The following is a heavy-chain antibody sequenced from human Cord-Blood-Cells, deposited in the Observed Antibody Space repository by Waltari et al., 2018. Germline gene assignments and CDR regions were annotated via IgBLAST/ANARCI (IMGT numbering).Heavy chain of an antibody. CDR3: ARGYGSGSYFDY. CDR2: INHSGST. CDR1: VGSFSGYY. V-gene: IGHV4-34*01. D-gene: IGHD3-10*01. J-gene: IGHJ4*02. Sequence: QVQLQQWGAGLLEPSEPLSLTCAVYVGSFSGYYWSWIRQPPGKGLEWIGEINHSGSTNYNPSLKSRVTISVDTSKNQFSLKLSSVTAADTAVYYCARGYGSGSYFDYWGQGTLVTVSS.